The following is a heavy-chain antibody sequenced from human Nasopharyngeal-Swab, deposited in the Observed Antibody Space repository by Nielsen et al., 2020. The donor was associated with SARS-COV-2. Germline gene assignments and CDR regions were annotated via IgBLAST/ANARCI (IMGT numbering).Heavy chain of an antibody. CDR3: ARSGTVGAPGFDY. D-gene: IGHD1-26*01. CDR1: GYTFITYA. J-gene: IGHJ4*02. CDR2: INAGTGNR. Sequence: ASVKVSCKVSGYTFITYAIHWVRHAPGQRLEWMAWINAGTGNREYSQRFQGRVTISADTSASTAYMELHSLRSEDTAVYYCARSGTVGAPGFDYWGQGTLVTVSS. V-gene: IGHV1-3*01.